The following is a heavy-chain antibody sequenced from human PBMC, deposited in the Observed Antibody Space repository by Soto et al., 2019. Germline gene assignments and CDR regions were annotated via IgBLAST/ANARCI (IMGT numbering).Heavy chain of an antibody. Sequence: QITLKESGPTLVKPTQTLTLTCTFSEFSLTTSGVGVGWIRQPPGKALEWLAVIYWDDSKHYSPSLKSRLTITKDTSKNQVVLTMTNMDPVDTATYYCTHKGYGDSPLDYWGQGTLVTVSS. V-gene: IGHV2-5*02. D-gene: IGHD4-17*01. CDR2: IYWDDSK. CDR3: THKGYGDSPLDY. CDR1: EFSLTTSGVG. J-gene: IGHJ4*02.